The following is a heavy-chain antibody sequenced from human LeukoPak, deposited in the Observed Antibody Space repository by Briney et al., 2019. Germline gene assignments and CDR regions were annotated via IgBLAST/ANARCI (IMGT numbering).Heavy chain of an antibody. D-gene: IGHD6-13*01. V-gene: IGHV4-39*01. CDR1: GGSISSSSYY. CDR2: IYYSGST. Sequence: PSETLSLTCTVSGGSISSSSYYWGWIRQPPGKGLEWIGSIYYSGSTYYNPSLKSRVTISVDTSKNQFSLKLSSVTAADTAVYYCARQPGDSSNHWYFDLWGRGTLVTVSS. CDR3: ARQPGDSSNHWYFDL. J-gene: IGHJ2*01.